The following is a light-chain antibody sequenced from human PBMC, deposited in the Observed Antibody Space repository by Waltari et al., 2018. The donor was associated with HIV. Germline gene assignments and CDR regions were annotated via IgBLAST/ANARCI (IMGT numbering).Light chain of an antibody. Sequence: DIQMTQSPSTLSASVGDRATITCRASQSIGSWLAWYQQKPGKAPKLLIYKASSLESGVPSRFSGSGSVTEFTLTISSLQPDDFAGYYCQQYNNYPLTFGGGTKVEIK. CDR2: KAS. CDR3: QQYNNYPLT. V-gene: IGKV1-5*03. J-gene: IGKJ4*01. CDR1: QSIGSW.